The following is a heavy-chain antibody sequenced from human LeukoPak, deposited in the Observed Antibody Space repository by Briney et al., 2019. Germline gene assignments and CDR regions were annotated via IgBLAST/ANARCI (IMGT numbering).Heavy chain of an antibody. CDR3: AKDTYYYDSSGYRHFDY. CDR2: ISGSGGST. Sequence: GGSLRLSCAASGFTFSSYAMSWVRQAPGKGLEWVSAISGSGGSTYYADSVKGRFTISRDNSKNTLYLQMNSLRAEDTAVYYCAKDTYYYDSSGYRHFDYWGQGTLVTVSS. J-gene: IGHJ4*02. V-gene: IGHV3-23*01. D-gene: IGHD3-22*01. CDR1: GFTFSSYA.